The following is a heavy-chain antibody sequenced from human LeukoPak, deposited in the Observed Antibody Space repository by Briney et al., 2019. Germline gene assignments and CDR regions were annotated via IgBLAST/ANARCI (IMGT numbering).Heavy chain of an antibody. CDR3: ARDPADIVVVPAAIQFDY. CDR1: GFTFSSYA. CDR2: IWYDGSNK. J-gene: IGHJ4*02. V-gene: IGHV3-33*08. Sequence: GGSLRLSCAASGFTFSSYAMSWVRQAPGKGLEWVAVIWYDGSNKYYADSVKGRLTISRDNSKNTLYLQMNSLRAEDTAVYYCARDPADIVVVPAAIQFDYWGQGTLVTVSS. D-gene: IGHD2-2*01.